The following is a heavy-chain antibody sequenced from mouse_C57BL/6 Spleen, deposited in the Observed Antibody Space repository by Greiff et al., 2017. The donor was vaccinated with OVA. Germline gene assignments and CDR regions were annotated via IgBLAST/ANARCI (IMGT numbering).Heavy chain of an antibody. J-gene: IGHJ2*01. CDR2: IWTGGGT. CDR1: GFSLTSYA. CDR3: ARNTDYYDGYYFDY. V-gene: IGHV2-9-1*01. Sequence: VQLVESGPGLVAPSHSLSITCTVSGFSLTSYAISWVRQPPGKGLEWLGVIWTGGGTNYNSALKSRLSISKDNSKSQVFLKMNSLQTDDTARYYCARNTDYYDGYYFDYWGQGTTLTVSS. D-gene: IGHD1-1*01.